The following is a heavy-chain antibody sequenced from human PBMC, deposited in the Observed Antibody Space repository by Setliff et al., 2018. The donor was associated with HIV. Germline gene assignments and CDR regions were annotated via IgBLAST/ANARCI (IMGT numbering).Heavy chain of an antibody. CDR3: ARSDVLEFLEWSPEGCFDP. V-gene: IGHV4-39*07. CDR1: GGSISSSSHY. CDR2: IYYSGST. D-gene: IGHD3-3*02. Sequence: SETLSLTCTASGGSISSSSHYWGWIRQPPGKGLEWIGSIYYSGSTYYNPSLKSRVTISVDTSKNQFSLKVNSVSAADTAVYYCARSDVLEFLEWSPEGCFDPWGQGTLVTVSS. J-gene: IGHJ5*02.